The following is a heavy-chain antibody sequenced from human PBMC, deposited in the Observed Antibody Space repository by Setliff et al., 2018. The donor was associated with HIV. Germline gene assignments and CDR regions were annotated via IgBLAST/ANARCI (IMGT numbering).Heavy chain of an antibody. V-gene: IGHV4-39*01. CDR2: IYYSGST. J-gene: IGHJ5*02. CDR1: GGSISNSRYY. CDR3: ASRVYYYASSGYLREEGFDP. Sequence: SETLSLTCTVSGGSISNSRYYWSWIRQPPGKGLEWIGSIYYSGSTYYNPSLKSRVTISVDTSKNQFSLKLSSVTAADAAVYYCASRVYYYASSGYLREEGFDPWGQGTLVTVSS. D-gene: IGHD3-22*01.